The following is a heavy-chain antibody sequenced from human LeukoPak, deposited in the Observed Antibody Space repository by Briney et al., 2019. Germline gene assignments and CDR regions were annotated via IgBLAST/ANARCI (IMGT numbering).Heavy chain of an antibody. CDR1: GFTFSSYS. D-gene: IGHD4-23*01. CDR3: ARFGGRWYFDY. Sequence: KPGGSLRLSCAASGFTFSSYSMNWVRQAPGKGLGWVSSISSSSSYIYYADSVKGRFTISRDNAKNSLYLQMNSLRAEDTAVYYCARFGGRWYFDYWGQGTLVTVSS. V-gene: IGHV3-21*01. J-gene: IGHJ4*02. CDR2: ISSSSSYI.